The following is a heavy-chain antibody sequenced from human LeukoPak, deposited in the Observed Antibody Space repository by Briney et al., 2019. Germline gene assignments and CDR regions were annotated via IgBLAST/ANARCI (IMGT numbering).Heavy chain of an antibody. CDR1: GFSISSNY. CDR2: IYSGGST. CDR3: ARYFGSGNYYTDS. J-gene: IGHJ4*02. D-gene: IGHD3-10*01. V-gene: IGHV3-66*01. Sequence: PGGSLRLSRAASGFSISSNYMTWVRQAPGKGLEWVSVIYSGGSTYYADSVKVRFTISRDNSKNTLYLQMNSLRAEDTAAYYCARYFGSGNYYTDSWGQGTLVTVSS.